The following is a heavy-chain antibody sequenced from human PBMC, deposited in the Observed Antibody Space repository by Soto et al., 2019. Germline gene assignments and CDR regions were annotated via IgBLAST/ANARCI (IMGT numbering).Heavy chain of an antibody. Sequence: SGPTLVNPTQTLTLTCTFSAFSLSTGGVGVGWIRQPPGKALEWLALIYWDDDKRYSPSLRSRLTITKDTSKNQVVLTMTNMDPVDTATYYCIQSRCGGDCLQSYASYYYYGMDVWGQGTTVTISS. J-gene: IGHJ6*02. CDR3: IQSRCGGDCLQSYASYYYYGMDV. D-gene: IGHD2-21*02. CDR2: IYWDDDK. V-gene: IGHV2-5*02. CDR1: AFSLSTGGVG.